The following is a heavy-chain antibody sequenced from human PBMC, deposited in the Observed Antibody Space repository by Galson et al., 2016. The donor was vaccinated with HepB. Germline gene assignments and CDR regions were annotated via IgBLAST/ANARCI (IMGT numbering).Heavy chain of an antibody. D-gene: IGHD1-20*01. CDR3: ARAGSLLTGLDY. CDR2: IIPIFGTT. Sequence: SCKASGGTFSNYAITWVRQAPGQGLEWMGGIIPIFGTTIYAQMFQGRVTITADKSTSTAYMELSSLRSEDTAVYYCARAGSLLTGLDYWGQGTLVTVSS. V-gene: IGHV1-69*06. J-gene: IGHJ4*02. CDR1: GGTFSNYA.